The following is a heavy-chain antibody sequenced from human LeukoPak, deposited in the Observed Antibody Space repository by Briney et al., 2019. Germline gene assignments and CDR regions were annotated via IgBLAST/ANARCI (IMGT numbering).Heavy chain of an antibody. CDR1: GFTFSSYW. Sequence: GGSLRLSCAASGFTFSSYWMSWVRQAPGKGLEWVGRIKSKTDGGTTDYAAPVKGRFTISRDDSKNTLYLQMNSLKTEDTAVYYCTTEVIERYSYGLSHFDYWGQGTLVTVSS. CDR2: IKSKTDGGTT. D-gene: IGHD5-18*01. V-gene: IGHV3-15*01. CDR3: TTEVIERYSYGLSHFDY. J-gene: IGHJ4*02.